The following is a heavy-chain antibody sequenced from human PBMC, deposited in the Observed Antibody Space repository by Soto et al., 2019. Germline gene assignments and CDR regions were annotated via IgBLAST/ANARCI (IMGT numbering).Heavy chain of an antibody. CDR3: ARLPDSSGWPFDY. V-gene: IGHV4-61*01. Sequence: SETRSLTCTVSGASVSDDTYYWTWIRQSPGKGLEWIGYSHPRGRTEYNFHFQGRVSMXXXKXXXXVSLXVXFVTAADTAVFCARLPDSSGWPFDYWGKGALVAVSS. J-gene: IGHJ4*02. CDR2: SHPRGRT. D-gene: IGHD6-25*01. CDR1: GASVSDDTYY.